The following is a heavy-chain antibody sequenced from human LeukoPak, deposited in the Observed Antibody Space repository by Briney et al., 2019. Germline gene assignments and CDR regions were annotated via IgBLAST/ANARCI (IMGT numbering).Heavy chain of an antibody. D-gene: IGHD2-8*02. J-gene: IGHJ4*02. Sequence: PGRSLRLSCAASGFTFSNYAMGWVRQAPGKGLEWVSTVTGSGSSTNYADSVKGRFTISRDNSKSTLYLQMNSLRAEDTALYYCARKPPSAGVFDFWGGGTPVTVSS. V-gene: IGHV3-23*01. CDR3: ARKPPSAGVFDF. CDR2: VTGSGSST. CDR1: GFTFSNYA.